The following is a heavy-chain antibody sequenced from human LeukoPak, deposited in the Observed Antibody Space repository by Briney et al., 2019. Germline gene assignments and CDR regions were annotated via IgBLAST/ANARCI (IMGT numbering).Heavy chain of an antibody. Sequence: PGESLKISCKGSGYSFTSYWIGWVRQMPGKGLEWMGIIYPGDSDTRYSPSFQGQVTISADKSISTAYLQWSSLKASDTAMYYCARTYYYGSVITDAFDIWGQGTMVTVSS. V-gene: IGHV5-51*03. CDR1: GYSFTSYW. CDR3: ARTYYYGSVITDAFDI. D-gene: IGHD3-10*01. CDR2: IYPGDSDT. J-gene: IGHJ3*02.